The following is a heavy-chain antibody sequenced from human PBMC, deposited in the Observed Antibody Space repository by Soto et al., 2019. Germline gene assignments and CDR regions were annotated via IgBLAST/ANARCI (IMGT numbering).Heavy chain of an antibody. D-gene: IGHD3-3*01. CDR2: ITSSGTTI. V-gene: IGHV3-48*01. CDR3: VRTKPPTLVFGVVVNPYFDY. J-gene: IGHJ4*02. Sequence: GGSLRLSCAASGFTFTSYSMNWVRQAPGKGLEWVSYITSSGTTIYYADSVKGRFTISRDDSMNTLYLQLNSLRVEDTGVYYCVRTKPPTLVFGVVVNPYFDYWGQGTLVTVSS. CDR1: GFTFTSYS.